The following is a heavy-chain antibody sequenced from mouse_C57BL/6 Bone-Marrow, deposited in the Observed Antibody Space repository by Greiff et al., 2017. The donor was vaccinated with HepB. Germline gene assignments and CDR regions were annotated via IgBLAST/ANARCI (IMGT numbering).Heavy chain of an antibody. CDR1: GFTFSDYG. D-gene: IGHD1-1*01. V-gene: IGHV5-17*01. Sequence: EVKLMESGGGLVKPGGSLKLSCAASGFTFSDYGMHWVRQAPEKGLEWVAYISSGSSTIYYADTVKGRFTISRDNAKNTLFLQMTSLRSEDTAMYYCARGYYGSSYNYFDYWGQGTTLTVSS. J-gene: IGHJ2*01. CDR3: ARGYYGSSYNYFDY. CDR2: ISSGSSTI.